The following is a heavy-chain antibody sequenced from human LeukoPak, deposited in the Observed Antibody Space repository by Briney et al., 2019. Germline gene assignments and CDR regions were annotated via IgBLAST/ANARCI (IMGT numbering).Heavy chain of an antibody. Sequence: GGSLRLSCAASGFTFSSYAMSWVRQAPGKGLEWVSAISGSGGSTYYADSVKGRFTISRDNSKNTLYLLMNSLRAEDTAVYYCARDPRYCSSTSCSNNWFDPWGQGTLVTVSS. CDR3: ARDPRYCSSTSCSNNWFDP. V-gene: IGHV3-23*01. CDR2: ISGSGGST. D-gene: IGHD2-2*01. CDR1: GFTFSSYA. J-gene: IGHJ5*02.